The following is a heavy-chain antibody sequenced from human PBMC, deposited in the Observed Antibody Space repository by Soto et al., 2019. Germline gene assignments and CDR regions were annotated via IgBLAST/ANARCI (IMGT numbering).Heavy chain of an antibody. J-gene: IGHJ3*02. CDR1: GFTFSSYG. CDR2: ISYDGSNK. Sequence: QVQLVESGGGVVQPGRSLRLSCAASGFTFSSYGMHWVRQAPGKGLEWVAVISYDGSNKYYADSVKGRFTISRDNSKNTLYLQMNSLRAEDTAVYYCAKADYTRLDAFDIWGQGTMVTVSS. D-gene: IGHD4-4*01. V-gene: IGHV3-30*18. CDR3: AKADYTRLDAFDI.